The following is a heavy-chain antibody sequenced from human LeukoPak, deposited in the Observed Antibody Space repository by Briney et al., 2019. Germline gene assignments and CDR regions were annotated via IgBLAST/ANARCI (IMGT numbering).Heavy chain of an antibody. J-gene: IGHJ5*02. CDR1: GGSFSGYY. Sequence: SETLSLTCAVYGGSFSGYYWSWIRQPPGKGLEWIGEINHSGSTNYNPSLKSRVPISVDTSKNQFSLKLSSVTAADTAVYYCARGLILAAILFDPWGQGTLVTVSS. V-gene: IGHV4-34*01. CDR2: INHSGST. CDR3: ARGLILAAILFDP. D-gene: IGHD2-15*01.